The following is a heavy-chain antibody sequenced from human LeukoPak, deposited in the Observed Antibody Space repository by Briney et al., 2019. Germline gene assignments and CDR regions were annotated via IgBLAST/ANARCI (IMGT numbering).Heavy chain of an antibody. J-gene: IGHJ4*02. CDR1: GFTFSRLA. V-gene: IGHV3-23*01. CDR2: ISASGP. CDR3: AKDHESDGYPCLDH. Sequence: TGGSLRLSCAASGFTFSRLAMTWVCQAPGKGLDWVSTISASGPYYADAVRGRFTISRDNSRNTLSLQMDSLRAEDTAVYYCAKDHESDGYPCLDHWGLGTLVTVSS. D-gene: IGHD3-22*01.